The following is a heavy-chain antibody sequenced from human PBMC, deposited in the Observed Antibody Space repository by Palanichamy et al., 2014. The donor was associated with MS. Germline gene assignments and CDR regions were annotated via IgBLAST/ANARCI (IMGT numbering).Heavy chain of an antibody. V-gene: IGHV4-39*01. J-gene: IGHJ4*02. CDR1: GGSISSSSSY. CDR2: IYYSGST. D-gene: IGHD2-21*02. CDR3: AGCGGDCFLYGYYFDY. Sequence: QLQLQESGPGLVKPSETLSLTCTVSGGSISSSSSYWGWIRQPPGKGLEWIGSIYYSGSTYYNPSLKSRVTISVDTSKNQFSLKLSSVTAADTAVYYCAGCGGDCFLYGYYFDYWGQGTLDTVSS.